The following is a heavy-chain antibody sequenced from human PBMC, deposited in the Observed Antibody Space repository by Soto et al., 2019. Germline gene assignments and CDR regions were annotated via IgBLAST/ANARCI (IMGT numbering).Heavy chain of an antibody. V-gene: IGHV3-23*01. CDR1: GFTFSSYA. D-gene: IGHD6-19*01. Sequence: GGSLRLSCAASGFTFSSYAMSWVRQAPGKGLEWVSAISGSGGSTYYADSVKGRFTISRDNSKNTLYLQMNSLRAEDTAVYYCAKEPSSGWYWAINWFDPWGQGTLVTVSS. CDR2: ISGSGGST. J-gene: IGHJ5*02. CDR3: AKEPSSGWYWAINWFDP.